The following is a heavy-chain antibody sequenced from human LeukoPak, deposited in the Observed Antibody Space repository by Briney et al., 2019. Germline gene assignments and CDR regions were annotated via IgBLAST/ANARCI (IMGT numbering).Heavy chain of an antibody. CDR3: ARASPEYSGRSDAFDI. V-gene: IGHV1-18*01. CDR1: GYTFTSYG. CDR2: ISAYNGNT. D-gene: IGHD1-26*01. Sequence: GASVKVSCKASGYTFTSYGISWVRQAPGQGLEWMGWISAYNGNTNYAQKLQGRVTMTTDTSTSTAYMELRSLRSDDTAVYYCARASPEYSGRSDAFDIWGQGTMVTVSS. J-gene: IGHJ3*02.